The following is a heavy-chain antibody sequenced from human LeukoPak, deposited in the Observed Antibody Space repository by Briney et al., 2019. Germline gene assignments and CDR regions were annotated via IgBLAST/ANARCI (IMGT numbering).Heavy chain of an antibody. CDR2: IRYDGSNK. J-gene: IGHJ4*02. V-gene: IGHV3-30*02. Sequence: GGSLRLSCAASGFTFSSYGVHGVRQAPGKGLEGEAFIRYDGSNKYYADSVKGRFTISRDNSKNTLYLQMNSLRAEDTAVYYCAKDRWYSSSWYYFDYWGQGTLVTVSS. CDR1: GFTFSSYG. D-gene: IGHD6-6*01. CDR3: AKDRWYSSSWYYFDY.